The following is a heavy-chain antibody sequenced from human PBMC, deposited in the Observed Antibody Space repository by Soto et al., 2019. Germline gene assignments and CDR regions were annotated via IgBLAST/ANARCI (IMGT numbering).Heavy chain of an antibody. CDR2: ISWNSGSI. V-gene: IGHV3-9*01. D-gene: IGHD4-4*01. CDR1: GFTFDDYA. CDR3: ASNSDSPYFDY. Sequence: GGSLRLSCAASGFTFDDYAMHWGRQAPGKGLEWVSGISWNSGSIGYADSVKGRFTISRDNAKNSLYLQMHSLRAEDTALYYCASNSDSPYFDYWGQGTLVTVSS. J-gene: IGHJ4*02.